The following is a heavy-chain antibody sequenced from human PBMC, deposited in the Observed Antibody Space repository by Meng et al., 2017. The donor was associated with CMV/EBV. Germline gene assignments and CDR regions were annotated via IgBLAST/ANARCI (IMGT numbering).Heavy chain of an antibody. CDR3: ARGGNWFDP. J-gene: IGHJ5*02. CDR1: GGSFSGYY. V-gene: IGHV4-34*01. CDR2: INHSGST. Sequence: QVQLQQWGAGLLKPSEPLSLTCVVYGGSFSGYYWSWIRQPPGKGLEWIGEINHSGSTNYNPSLKSRVTISVDTSKNQFSLKLSSVTAADTAVYYCARGGNWFDPWGQGTLVTVSS.